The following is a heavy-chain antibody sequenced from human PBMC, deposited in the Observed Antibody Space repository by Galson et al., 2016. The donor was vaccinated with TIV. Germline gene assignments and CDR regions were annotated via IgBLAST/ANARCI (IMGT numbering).Heavy chain of an antibody. J-gene: IGHJ5*01. CDR1: GFIFSNSA. Sequence: SLRLSCAVSGFIFSNSAMHWVRLIPAKGLEWVAFISSDATKKSVADSVKGRFTISRDNSKNTLFLQINGLKSEDSARYFCAKENDFGSWGPGTLVTVSS. V-gene: IGHV3-30-3*01. CDR3: AKENDFGS. D-gene: IGHD1-1*01. CDR2: ISSDATKK.